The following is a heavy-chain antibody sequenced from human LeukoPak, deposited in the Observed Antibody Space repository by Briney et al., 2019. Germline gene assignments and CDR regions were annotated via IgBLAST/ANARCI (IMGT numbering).Heavy chain of an antibody. Sequence: GGPLRLSCAASGFPFSNYAMNWVRQAPGKGLEGVSTISGSGGSTYYADSVKGRFTISRDNSQSTLYLQMSSLRAEDTALYYCAKDASGWLQLDYYFDYWGQGTLVTVSS. V-gene: IGHV3-23*01. CDR1: GFPFSNYA. J-gene: IGHJ4*02. D-gene: IGHD6-19*01. CDR2: ISGSGGST. CDR3: AKDASGWLQLDYYFDY.